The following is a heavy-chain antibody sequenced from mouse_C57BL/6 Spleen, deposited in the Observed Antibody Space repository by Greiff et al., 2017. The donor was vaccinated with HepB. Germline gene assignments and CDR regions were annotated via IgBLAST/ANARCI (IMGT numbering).Heavy chain of an antibody. CDR3: ARWVITTVVAFDY. CDR1: GFNIKDYY. J-gene: IGHJ2*01. D-gene: IGHD1-1*01. V-gene: IGHV14-2*01. Sequence: DVKLVESGAELVKPGASVKLSCTASGFNIKDYYMHWVKQRTEQGLEWIGRIDPEDGETKYAPKFQGKATITADTSSNTAYLQLSSLTSEDTAVYYCARWVITTVVAFDYWGQGTTLTVSS. CDR2: IDPEDGET.